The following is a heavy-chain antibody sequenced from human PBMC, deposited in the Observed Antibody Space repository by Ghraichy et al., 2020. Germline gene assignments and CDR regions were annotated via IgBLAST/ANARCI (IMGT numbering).Heavy chain of an antibody. Sequence: GGSLRLSCAASGFTFSSYAMSWVRQAPGKGLEWVSGISGSGTSTYYANSVKGRFTISRDNFKNTLYLQMNSLRAEDTAVYYCAKCRDGYNQNFDYWGQGTLVTVSS. CDR2: ISGSGTST. D-gene: IGHD5-24*01. V-gene: IGHV3-23*01. CDR3: AKCRDGYNQNFDY. J-gene: IGHJ4*02. CDR1: GFTFSSYA.